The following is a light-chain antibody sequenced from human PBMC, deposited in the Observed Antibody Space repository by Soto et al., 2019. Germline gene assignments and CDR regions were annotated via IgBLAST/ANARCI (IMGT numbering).Light chain of an antibody. J-gene: IGKJ1*01. V-gene: IGKV2-28*01. CDR2: LGS. Sequence: DIVMTQSPLSLPVTPGEPASISCRSSQSLLHSNGYNYLDWYLQKPGQSPQLLIYLGSNRASGVPARFRGSGSGTDFTLKNSRVEAEDVGVYYCMQALQTPPWTFGQGPKVEIK. CDR1: QSLLHSNGYNY. CDR3: MQALQTPPWT.